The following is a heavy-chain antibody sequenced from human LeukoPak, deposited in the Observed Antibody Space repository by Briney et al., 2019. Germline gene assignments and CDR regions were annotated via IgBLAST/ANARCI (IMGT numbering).Heavy chain of an antibody. V-gene: IGHV4-39*01. Sequence: PSETLPLTCTVSGGSISSSSYYWGWIRQPPGKGLEWIGSIYYSGSTYYNPSLKSRVTISVDTSKNQFSVKLSSVTAADTAVYYCARLTSNHYYGSGSYLDYWGQGTLVTVSS. J-gene: IGHJ4*02. CDR2: IYYSGST. CDR3: ARLTSNHYYGSGSYLDY. CDR1: GGSISSSSYY. D-gene: IGHD3-10*01.